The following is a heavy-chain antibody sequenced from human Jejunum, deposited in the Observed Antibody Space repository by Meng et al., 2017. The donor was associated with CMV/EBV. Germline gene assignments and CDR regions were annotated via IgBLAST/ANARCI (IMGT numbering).Heavy chain of an antibody. CDR2: IYSNGAT. J-gene: IGHJ4*02. V-gene: IGHV4-4*07. Sequence: VQLQESGPGLWKPSEPLSLTCTVSGGSISDYYWSWIRQPAGKGLEWIGRIYSNGATNYNPSLKSRVTMSVDTSKNQFSLKLSSVTAADTAVYFCARDMHREVVIQDYWGQGTLVTVSS. CDR3: ARDMHREVVIQDY. CDR1: GGSISDYY. D-gene: IGHD3-10*01.